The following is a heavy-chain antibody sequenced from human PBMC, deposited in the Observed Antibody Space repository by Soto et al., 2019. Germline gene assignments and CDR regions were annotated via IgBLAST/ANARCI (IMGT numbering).Heavy chain of an antibody. D-gene: IGHD3-22*01. CDR3: ARYHSSGYYSYFDY. Sequence: SVKVSCKASGGTFSSYAISWVRQAPGQGLEWMGGIIPIFGTANYAQKFQGRVTITADESTSTAYMELSSLRSEDTAVYYCARYHSSGYYSYFDYWGQGTLVTVSS. V-gene: IGHV1-69*13. CDR2: IIPIFGTA. J-gene: IGHJ4*02. CDR1: GGTFSSYA.